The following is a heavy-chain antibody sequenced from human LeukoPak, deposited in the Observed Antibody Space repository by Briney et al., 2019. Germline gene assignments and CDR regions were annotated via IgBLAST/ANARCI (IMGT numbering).Heavy chain of an antibody. CDR1: GFTFSTYW. CDR2: ITSKADGGTR. V-gene: IGHV3-15*01. Sequence: GGSLRLSCAASGFTFSTYWMHWVRQAPGKGLEWVGRITSKADGGTRDYAAPVKGRFTISRDDSKNTLYLQMNSLKTEDTAVYYCTTPERYYYDTSDFYGSPYWGQGTLVTVSS. CDR3: TTPERYYYDTSDFYGSPY. D-gene: IGHD3-22*01. J-gene: IGHJ4*02.